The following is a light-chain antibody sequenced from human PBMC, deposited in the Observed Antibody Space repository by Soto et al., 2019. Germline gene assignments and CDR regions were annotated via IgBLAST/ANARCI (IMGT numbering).Light chain of an antibody. CDR1: SSDIGGYNY. J-gene: IGLJ2*01. CDR2: EVT. Sequence: QSALTQPPSASGSPGQSVTISCIGTSSDIGGYNYVSWYQRHPGKAPKLMIYEVTKRPSGVPDRFSGSKSGNTASLTVSGLQAEDEAEYYCSSYTGSKTLLFGGGTKLTVL. CDR3: SSYTGSKTLL. V-gene: IGLV2-8*01.